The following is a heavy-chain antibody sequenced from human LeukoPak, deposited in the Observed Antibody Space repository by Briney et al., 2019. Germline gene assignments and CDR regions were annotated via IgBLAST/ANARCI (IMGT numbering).Heavy chain of an antibody. Sequence: ASVKVSCKASGYKFTDFGITWVRQAPGQGLEWMGWISGYNGKTNYAQKFQGRVTMTRDTSTSTAYLELSSLRSDDTAVYYCARVYCSSTSCRRAFWFDPWGQGTLVTVSS. D-gene: IGHD2-2*01. V-gene: IGHV1-18*01. CDR3: ARVYCSSTSCRRAFWFDP. CDR1: GYKFTDFG. J-gene: IGHJ5*02. CDR2: ISGYNGKT.